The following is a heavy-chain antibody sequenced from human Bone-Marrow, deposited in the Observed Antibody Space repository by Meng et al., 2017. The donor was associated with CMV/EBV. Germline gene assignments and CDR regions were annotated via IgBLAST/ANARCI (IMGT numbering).Heavy chain of an antibody. CDR3: AFGYCSSTSCPWAFDI. V-gene: IGHV4-39*07. J-gene: IGHJ3*02. D-gene: IGHD2-2*01. Sequence: ESLKISCTVSGGSISSSSYYWGWIRQPPGKGLEWIGSIYYSGSTYYNPSLKSRVTISVDTSKNQFSLKLSSVTAADTAVYYCAFGYCSSTSCPWAFDIWGQGTMVTVSS. CDR1: GGSISSSSYY. CDR2: IYYSGST.